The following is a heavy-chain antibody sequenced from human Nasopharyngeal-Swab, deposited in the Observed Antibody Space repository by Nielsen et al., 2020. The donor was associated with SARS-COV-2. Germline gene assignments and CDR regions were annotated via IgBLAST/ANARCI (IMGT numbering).Heavy chain of an antibody. Sequence: VRQAPGKGLEWVAVISYDGSNKYYADSVKGRFTISRGNSKNTLYLQMNSLRAEDTAVYYCARGRTGLAFDYWGQGTLVTVSS. D-gene: IGHD3/OR15-3a*01. V-gene: IGHV3-30*03. J-gene: IGHJ4*02. CDR3: ARGRTGLAFDY. CDR2: ISYDGSNK.